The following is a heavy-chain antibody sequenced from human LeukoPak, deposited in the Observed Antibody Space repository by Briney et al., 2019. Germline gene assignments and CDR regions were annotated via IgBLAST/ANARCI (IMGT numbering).Heavy chain of an antibody. CDR3: AKDGYYDSSSYNEY. CDR1: GFIISSYA. V-gene: IGHV3-23*01. D-gene: IGHD3-22*01. CDR2: VSGGGNST. Sequence: GGSLRLSCAASGFIISSYAMSWVRQAPGKGLKWVSTVSGGGNSTYYADSVKGRFTISRDNSNNTLYLHMNSLSAEDTAVYYCAKDGYYDSSSYNEYWGQGTLVTVSS. J-gene: IGHJ4*02.